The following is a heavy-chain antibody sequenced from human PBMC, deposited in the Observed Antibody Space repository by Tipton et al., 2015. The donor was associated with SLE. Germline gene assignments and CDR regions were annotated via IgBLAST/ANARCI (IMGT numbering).Heavy chain of an antibody. D-gene: IGHD4-17*01. J-gene: IGHJ3*02. V-gene: IGHV3-23*01. Sequence: SLRLSCAVSGFNFNSYAMSWVRQAPGKGLEWVSAISDGGDITYYADSVNGRFTISRDNSKDKLYLKMNSLRDEDTAVYYCARDNNGDTGAFDIWGQGTRVTVSS. CDR3: ARDNNGDTGAFDI. CDR1: GFNFNSYA. CDR2: ISDGGDIT.